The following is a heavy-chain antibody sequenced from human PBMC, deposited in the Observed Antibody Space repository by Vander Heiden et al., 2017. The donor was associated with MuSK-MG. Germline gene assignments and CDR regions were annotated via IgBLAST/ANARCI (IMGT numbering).Heavy chain of an antibody. V-gene: IGHV3-23*01. CDR3: ADGGYCSRTSCYGGMDV. D-gene: IGHD2-2*01. CDR1: GFTFSSYA. J-gene: IGHJ6*02. CDR2: ICGGGNNT. Sequence: EVQLLESGGGLVQPGGSLRLSCPASGFTFSSYATSWDRKAPGKGRGWGAAICGGGNNTYDADPVKGRFTISRDNSKNTVYLQRNGRRAEDTAVYYCADGGYCSRTSCYGGMDVWGQGTTVTVSS.